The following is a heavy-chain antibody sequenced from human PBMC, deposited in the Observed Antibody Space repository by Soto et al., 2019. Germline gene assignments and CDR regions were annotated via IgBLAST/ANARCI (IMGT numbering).Heavy chain of an antibody. CDR2: IYYSGST. J-gene: IGHJ4*02. CDR3: ARDNYGDTYYFDY. CDR1: GGSISSGAYY. V-gene: IGHV4-30-4*01. D-gene: IGHD4-17*01. Sequence: SETLSLTCTVSGGSISSGAYYWSWVRQPPGKGLEWIGYIYYSGSTYYNPSLKSRVTISVDTSKNQFSLKLSSVTATDTAVYYCARDNYGDTYYFDYWGQGTLVTSPQ.